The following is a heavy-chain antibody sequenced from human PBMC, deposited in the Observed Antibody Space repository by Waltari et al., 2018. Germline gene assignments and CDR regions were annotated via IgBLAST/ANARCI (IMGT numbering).Heavy chain of an antibody. V-gene: IGHV4-38-2*02. CDR1: GYSISSGYY. Sequence: QVQLQESGPGLVKPSETLSLTCAVSGYSISSGYYWGWIRQPPGKGLEWIGSIYHSGSTYYNPSLKSRVTISVDTSKNQFSLKLSSVTAADTAVYYCARDVRWLRFLDYWGQGTLVTVSS. D-gene: IGHD5-12*01. CDR2: IYHSGST. CDR3: ARDVRWLRFLDY. J-gene: IGHJ4*02.